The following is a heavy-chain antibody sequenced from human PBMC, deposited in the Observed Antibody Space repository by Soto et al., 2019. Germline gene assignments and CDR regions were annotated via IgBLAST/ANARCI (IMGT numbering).Heavy chain of an antibody. CDR3: AWEYYDFWSGYYTEDYFDY. D-gene: IGHD3-3*01. Sequence: QVQLEQSGAVVQTPGSSVKVSCKASGGTFSSYTISWVRQAPGQGHEWMGRFSPILGIASYAQKFQGSVTMTADKSTSTVYMELSSLRYEDTAVYYCAWEYYDFWSGYYTEDYFDYWGQGTLVTVSS. J-gene: IGHJ4*02. CDR2: FSPILGIA. CDR1: GGTFSSYT. V-gene: IGHV1-69*02.